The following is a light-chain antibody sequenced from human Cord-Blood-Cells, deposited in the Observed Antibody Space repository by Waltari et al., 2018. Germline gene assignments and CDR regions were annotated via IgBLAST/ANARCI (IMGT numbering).Light chain of an antibody. CDR2: DAS. CDR3: QQYNSYSPT. CDR1: QSICSW. V-gene: IGKV1-5*01. Sequence: DIQMTQSPSTLSASVGDRVTIPCRASQSICSWLAWYQQEPGKAPKLLIYDASSLESGVPSRFSGSGSGTKFTLTISSLQPDDFATYYCQQYNSYSPTFGQGTKVEIK. J-gene: IGKJ1*01.